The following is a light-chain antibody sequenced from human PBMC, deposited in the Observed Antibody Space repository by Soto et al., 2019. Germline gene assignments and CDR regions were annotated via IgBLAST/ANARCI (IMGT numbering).Light chain of an antibody. CDR2: GAS. J-gene: IGKJ1*01. V-gene: IGKV3-20*01. CDR3: HQYGDSPT. Sequence: EIVLTQSPGTLSLSPGERATLSCKASQSVVSDYLAWYQQKPGQAPRLLIYGASTRATGIPDRFSGSGSGTDFTLTISRLEPEDCAVYYCHQYGDSPTFGQGTKVEI. CDR1: QSVVSDY.